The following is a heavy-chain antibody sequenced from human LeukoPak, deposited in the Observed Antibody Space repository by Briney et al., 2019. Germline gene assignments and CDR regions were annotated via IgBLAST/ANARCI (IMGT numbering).Heavy chain of an antibody. J-gene: IGHJ4*02. Sequence: SSVKVSCEASVYTFTGYNMHSVRQAPVQGGEWVGWINPNRGGTNYAQKIQGRVTTPRETSISTAYRELSRLRSDDTAVYYCARGVNDYDSSGYYTFDFWGQGTLVTVSS. CDR3: ARGVNDYDSSGYYTFDF. D-gene: IGHD3-22*01. CDR1: VYTFTGYN. V-gene: IGHV1-2*02. CDR2: INPNRGGT.